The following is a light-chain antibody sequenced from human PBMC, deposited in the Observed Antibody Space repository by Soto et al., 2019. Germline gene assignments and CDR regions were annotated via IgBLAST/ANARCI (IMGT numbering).Light chain of an antibody. CDR1: QSVSSSY. CDR3: QQYGSSPRT. CDR2: GAS. Sequence: MVVTQGRVTMSLSQGERATLSCRASQSVSSSYLAWYQQKLGQAPRLLIYGASSRATGIPDRFSGSGSGTDFTLTISRLEPEDFAVYYCQQYGSSPRTFGQGTKVDIK. J-gene: IGKJ1*01. V-gene: IGKV3-20*01.